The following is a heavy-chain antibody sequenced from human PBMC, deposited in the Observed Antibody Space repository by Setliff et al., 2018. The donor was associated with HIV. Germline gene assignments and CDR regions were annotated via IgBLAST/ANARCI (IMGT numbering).Heavy chain of an antibody. CDR1: GGSFSGYY. CDR2: INHSGST. CDR3: AGGPGTTSIDY. J-gene: IGHJ4*02. D-gene: IGHD1-26*01. Sequence: SETLSLTCAVYGGSFSGYYWSWIRQTPGKGLEWIGEINHSGSTNYNMSLWSRVTISLDVSRNQFSLELISVTAADTAVYYCAGGPGTTSIDYWAQGTLVTVSS. V-gene: IGHV4-34*01.